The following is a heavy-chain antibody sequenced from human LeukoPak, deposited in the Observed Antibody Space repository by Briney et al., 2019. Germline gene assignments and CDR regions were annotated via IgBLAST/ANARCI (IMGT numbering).Heavy chain of an antibody. Sequence: SETLSLTCTVSGGSISSGGYYWSWIRQHPGKGLEWIGYIYYSGSTYYNPSLKSRVTISVDTSKNQFSLKLSSVTAADTAVYYCAREWKSSGWYRWYYYYGMDVWGQGTTVTVSS. D-gene: IGHD6-19*01. V-gene: IGHV4-31*03. J-gene: IGHJ6*02. CDR2: IYYSGST. CDR1: GGSISSGGYY. CDR3: AREWKSSGWYRWYYYYGMDV.